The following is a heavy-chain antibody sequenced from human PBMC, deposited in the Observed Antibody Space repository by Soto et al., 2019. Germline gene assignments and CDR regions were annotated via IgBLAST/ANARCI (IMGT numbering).Heavy chain of an antibody. CDR1: GFTFTSNA. CDR3: AKGHYNWNLPGWFDP. J-gene: IGHJ5*02. D-gene: IGHD1-20*01. Sequence: EVQLLESGGGLVQPGGSLRLSCAASGFTFTSNAMSWVRRGPGKGLEWVSGVSSSGDRTYYTDSVKGRFTIARDNSKNTLYLQMDSLRAEDTATYYCAKGHYNWNLPGWFDPWGQGTLVTVSS. V-gene: IGHV3-23*01. CDR2: VSSSGDRT.